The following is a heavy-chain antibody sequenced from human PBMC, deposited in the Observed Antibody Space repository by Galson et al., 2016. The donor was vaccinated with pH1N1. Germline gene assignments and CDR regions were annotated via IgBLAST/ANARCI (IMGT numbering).Heavy chain of an antibody. Sequence: SVKVSCKASGYTFTGYFMHWVRQAPVQGLEWMGWINPNNGGTNYAQKFQGRVTLTRDASISTAYMELSRLRSDDTAVYYCARDLYYDTSGYYPLDPWGQGTLVTVSS. D-gene: IGHD3-22*01. J-gene: IGHJ5*02. CDR2: INPNNGGT. CDR1: GYTFTGYF. CDR3: ARDLYYDTSGYYPLDP. V-gene: IGHV1-2*02.